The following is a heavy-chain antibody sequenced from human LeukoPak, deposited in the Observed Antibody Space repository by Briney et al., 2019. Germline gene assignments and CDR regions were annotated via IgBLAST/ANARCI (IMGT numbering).Heavy chain of an antibody. D-gene: IGHD1-26*01. V-gene: IGHV3-30-3*01. CDR2: ISYDGSNK. J-gene: IGHJ4*02. Sequence: GGSLRLSCAASGFTFSSYAMHWVRQAPGKGLEWVAVISYDGSNKYYADSVKGRFTISRDNSKNTLYLQMNSLRAEDTAVYYCARGQGGAHSGSYWGYYFDYWGQGTLVTVSS. CDR1: GFTFSSYA. CDR3: ARGQGGAHSGSYWGYYFDY.